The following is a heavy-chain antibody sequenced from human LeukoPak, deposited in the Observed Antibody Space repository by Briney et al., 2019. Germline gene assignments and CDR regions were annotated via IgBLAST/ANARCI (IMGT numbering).Heavy chain of an antibody. Sequence: SGTLSLTCTVSGGSISSGGYYWSWIRQHPGKGLEWIGCIYYSGSTYYNPSLKSRVTISVDTSKNQFSLKLSSVTAADTAVYYCARAVRGVVAAGFNWFDPWGQGTLVTVSS. D-gene: IGHD2-15*01. V-gene: IGHV4-31*03. CDR3: ARAVRGVVAAGFNWFDP. CDR1: GGSISSGGYY. CDR2: IYYSGST. J-gene: IGHJ5*02.